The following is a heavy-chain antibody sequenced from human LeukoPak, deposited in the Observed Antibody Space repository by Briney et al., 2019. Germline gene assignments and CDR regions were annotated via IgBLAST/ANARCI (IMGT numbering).Heavy chain of an antibody. J-gene: IGHJ4*02. CDR3: ARETTHSSGWYYFDY. CDR1: GGSISSYY. CDR2: IYYSGST. V-gene: IGHV4-59*01. D-gene: IGHD6-19*01. Sequence: PSETLSLTCTVSGGSISSYYWSWIRQPPGKGLEWIGYIYYSGSTNYNPSLKSRVTISVDTSKNQFSLKLSSVTAADTAVYYCARETTHSSGWYYFDYWGLGTLVTVSS.